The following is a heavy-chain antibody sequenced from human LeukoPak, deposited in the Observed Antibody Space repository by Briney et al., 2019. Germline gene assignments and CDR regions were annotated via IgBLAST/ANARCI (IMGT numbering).Heavy chain of an antibody. V-gene: IGHV3-30*18. CDR2: ISNDGSNK. Sequence: HPGGSLRLSCAASGFTFSSYSMNWVRQAPGKGLEWVALISNDGSNKYYADSVKGRFTISRDNSKNTLYLQMNSLRAGDTAVYYCAKDERWLQGWYFDYWGQGTLVTVSS. CDR3: AKDERWLQGWYFDY. CDR1: GFTFSSYS. D-gene: IGHD5-24*01. J-gene: IGHJ4*02.